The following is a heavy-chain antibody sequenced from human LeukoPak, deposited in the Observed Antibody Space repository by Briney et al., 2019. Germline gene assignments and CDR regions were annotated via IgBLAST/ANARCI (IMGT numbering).Heavy chain of an antibody. CDR3: ARDRVFDHYYYYMDV. CDR2: IIPIFGTA. D-gene: IGHD5-24*01. CDR1: GGTFSSYA. J-gene: IGHJ6*03. Sequence: SVKVSCKASGGTFSSYAISWVRQAPGQGLEWMGGIIPIFGTANYAQKFQGRVTITADESTSTAYMELSSLRSEDTAVYYCARDRVFDHYYYYMDVWGKGTTVTVSS. V-gene: IGHV1-69*13.